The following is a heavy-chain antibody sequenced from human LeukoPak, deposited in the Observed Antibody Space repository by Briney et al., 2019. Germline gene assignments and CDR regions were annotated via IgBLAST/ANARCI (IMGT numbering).Heavy chain of an antibody. CDR2: MSSSGNTI. CDR3: ARSGWNMNYYYYMDV. Sequence: GGSLRLSCAASGFIFSDYYMSWIRQAPGKGLEWVSHMSSSGNTIHYADSVKGRFTISRDNAKNSLYLQMNSLRAEDTAVYYCARSGWNMNYYYYMDVWGKGTTVTVSS. V-gene: IGHV3-11*01. J-gene: IGHJ6*03. D-gene: IGHD1/OR15-1a*01. CDR1: GFIFSDYY.